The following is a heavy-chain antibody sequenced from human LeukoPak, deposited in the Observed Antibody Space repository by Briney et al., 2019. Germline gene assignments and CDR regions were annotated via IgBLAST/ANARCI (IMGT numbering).Heavy chain of an antibody. D-gene: IGHD1-26*01. J-gene: IGHJ6*03. CDR1: GGSISSYY. Sequence: SETLSLTCTVSGGSISSYYWSWIRQPAGKGLEWIGRIYTSGSTTYNPSLKSRVTMSIDTSKNQFSLKLSPVTAADTAVYYCARDFTDSGSSLVYYYYYYMDVWGKGTTVSVSS. CDR2: IYTSGST. CDR3: ARDFTDSGSSLVYYYYYYMDV. V-gene: IGHV4-4*07.